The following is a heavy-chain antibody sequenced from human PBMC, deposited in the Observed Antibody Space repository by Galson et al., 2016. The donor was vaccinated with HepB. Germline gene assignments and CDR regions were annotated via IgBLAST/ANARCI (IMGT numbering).Heavy chain of an antibody. D-gene: IGHD7-27*01. CDR2: TFYRSNWQN. CDR1: GDSVSSNSAG. V-gene: IGHV6-1*01. Sequence: CAISGDSVSSNSAGWNWIGQSPSRGLEWLGRTFYRSNWQNHYAESVKGRITINPDTSKNQFSLQLSSVTPEDTAVYYCARSYLLGRGFGWWGQGTLVTVSS. CDR3: ARSYLLGRGFGW. J-gene: IGHJ4*02.